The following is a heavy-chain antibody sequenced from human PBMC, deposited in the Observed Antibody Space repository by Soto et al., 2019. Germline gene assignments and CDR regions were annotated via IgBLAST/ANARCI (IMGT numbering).Heavy chain of an antibody. J-gene: IGHJ4*02. D-gene: IGHD2-15*01. CDR2: IYYSGST. CDR1: GGSISSYY. Sequence: SDTLSLTCTVSGGSISSYYWSWIRQPPGKGLEWIGYIYYSGSTNYNPSLKSRVTISVDTSKNQFSLKLSSVTAADTAVYYCATWGSYYCLDFDYWGQGTLVTV. CDR3: ATWGSYYCLDFDY. V-gene: IGHV4-59*01.